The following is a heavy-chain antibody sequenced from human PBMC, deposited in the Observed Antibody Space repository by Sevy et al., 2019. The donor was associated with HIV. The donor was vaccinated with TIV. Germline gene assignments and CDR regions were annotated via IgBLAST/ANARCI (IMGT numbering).Heavy chain of an antibody. CDR1: GYTFTSYD. Sequence: ASVKVSCKASGYTFTSYDINWVRQATGQGLEWIGWMNPDSGNTGSAQKFQGRVTMTRNTSIATYYMELSGLRSEDTAVYYCAREWGPGLELHDSWLGYWGQGTLVTVSS. CDR3: AREWGPGLELHDSWLGY. D-gene: IGHD1-7*01. V-gene: IGHV1-8*01. CDR2: MNPDSGNT. J-gene: IGHJ4*02.